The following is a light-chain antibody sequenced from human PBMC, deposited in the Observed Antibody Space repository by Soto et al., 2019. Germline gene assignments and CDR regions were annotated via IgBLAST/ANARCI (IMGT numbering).Light chain of an antibody. Sequence: EIVLTQSPGTLSLSPGERATHSCRASQNVSTSYLAWYQQKPGQAPRLLIYGASSRATGIPDRFSGSGSGTDFTLTINRLEPEDFAVYYCQQYGSSSWTFGQGTKVDIK. V-gene: IGKV3-20*01. CDR2: GAS. J-gene: IGKJ1*01. CDR3: QQYGSSSWT. CDR1: QNVSTSY.